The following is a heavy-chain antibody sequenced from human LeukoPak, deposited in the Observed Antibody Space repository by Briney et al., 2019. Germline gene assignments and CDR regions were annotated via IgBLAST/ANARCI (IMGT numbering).Heavy chain of an antibody. Sequence: GASVKVSCKASGCTFTSYDINWVRQATGQGLEWMGWMNPNSGNTGYAQKFQGRVTMTRNTSISTAYMELSSLRSEDTAVYYCARVAGRMVRGLYYFDYWGQGTLVTVSS. CDR1: GCTFTSYD. J-gene: IGHJ4*02. CDR3: ARVAGRMVRGLYYFDY. D-gene: IGHD3-10*01. CDR2: MNPNSGNT. V-gene: IGHV1-8*01.